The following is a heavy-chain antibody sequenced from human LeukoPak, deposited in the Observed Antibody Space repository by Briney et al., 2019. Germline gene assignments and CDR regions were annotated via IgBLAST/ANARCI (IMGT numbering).Heavy chain of an antibody. J-gene: IGHJ4*02. D-gene: IGHD6-13*01. CDR1: GGSISSYY. CDR3: ARVDRAAAGRPFDY. V-gene: IGHV4-59*12. Sequence: PSETLSLTCTVSGGSISSYYWSWIRQPPGKGLEWIGYIYYSGSTNYNPSLKSRVTISVDRSKNQFSPKLSSVTAADTAVYYCARVDRAAAGRPFDYWGQGTLVTVSS. CDR2: IYYSGST.